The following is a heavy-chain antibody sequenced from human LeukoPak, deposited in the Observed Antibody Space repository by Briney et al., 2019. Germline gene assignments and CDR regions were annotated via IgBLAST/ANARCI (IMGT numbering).Heavy chain of an antibody. CDR3: ATRDYCGGDCYFLTTRFDY. J-gene: IGHJ4*02. V-gene: IGHV3-23*01. D-gene: IGHD2-21*02. CDR2: ISGSGGST. CDR1: GFTFGSYA. Sequence: GGSLRLSCAASGFTFGSYAMSWVRQAPGKGLDWVSSISGSGGSTSYADSVKGRFTISRDNSKNTLYLQMNSLRAEDTAVCYCATRDYCGGDCYFLTTRFDYWGQGDLVTVSS.